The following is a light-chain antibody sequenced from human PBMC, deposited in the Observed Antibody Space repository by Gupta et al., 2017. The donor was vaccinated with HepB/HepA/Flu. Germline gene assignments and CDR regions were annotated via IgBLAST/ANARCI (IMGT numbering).Light chain of an antibody. V-gene: IGLV4-69*01. CDR2: LNSDGTH. CDR1: RGHSCYA. Sequence: HLVLTQSPSAPSSPGSSGKPTCTTSRGHSCYANAWHQQQPEKGPRYLMKLNSDGTHSKGDGTPDRFSGPSTGAGRHLSLSSLQSEDEADYYCQTWGTGPWVFGGGTKLTVL. CDR3: QTWGTGPWV. J-gene: IGLJ3*02.